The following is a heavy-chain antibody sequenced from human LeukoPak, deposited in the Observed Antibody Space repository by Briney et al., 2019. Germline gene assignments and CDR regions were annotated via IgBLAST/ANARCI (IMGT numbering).Heavy chain of an antibody. CDR1: GCTLTEVS. Sequence: ASVKVSCKISGCTLTEVSMHWVRPAPGKGLEWMGGFDPADGEPIYAQKFQGRVTMSEDTSTDTAYVDLSSMRSEDTAVYYCATEVVGYGVVHYSDSWGQGTLVTVSS. D-gene: IGHD4-17*01. V-gene: IGHV1-24*01. CDR3: ATEVVGYGVVHYSDS. CDR2: FDPADGEP. J-gene: IGHJ4*02.